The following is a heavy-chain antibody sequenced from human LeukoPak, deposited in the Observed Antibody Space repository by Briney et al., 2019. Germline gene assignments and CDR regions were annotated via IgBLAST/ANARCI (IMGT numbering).Heavy chain of an antibody. Sequence: PGGSLRLSCAASGFTFSSYSMNWVRQAPGKGLEWVSSISSSSSYIYYADSVKGRFTISRDNAKNSLYLQMNSLRDEDTAVYYCAREPIRYYYDSSGPYGMDVWGQGTTVTVSS. J-gene: IGHJ6*02. CDR2: ISSSSSYI. CDR1: GFTFSSYS. D-gene: IGHD3-22*01. CDR3: AREPIRYYYDSSGPYGMDV. V-gene: IGHV3-21*01.